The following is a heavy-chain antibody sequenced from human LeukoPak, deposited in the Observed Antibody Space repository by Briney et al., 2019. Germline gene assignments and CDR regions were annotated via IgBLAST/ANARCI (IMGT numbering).Heavy chain of an antibody. Sequence: GGSLRLSCAASGFTVSSNYMSWVRQAPGKGLEWVSVIYSGGSTYYADSVKGRFTISRDNSKNTLYLQMNSLRAEDTAVYYCARDALSLAYSSGWDDAFDIWGQGTVVTVSS. V-gene: IGHV3-66*01. CDR3: ARDALSLAYSSGWDDAFDI. CDR2: IYSGGST. D-gene: IGHD6-19*01. J-gene: IGHJ3*02. CDR1: GFTVSSNY.